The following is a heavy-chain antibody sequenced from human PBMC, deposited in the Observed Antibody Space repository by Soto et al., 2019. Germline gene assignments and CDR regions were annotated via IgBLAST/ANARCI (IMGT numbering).Heavy chain of an antibody. Sequence: ASVKASCKASGYTFTSYGISWVRQAPGQGLEWMGLISAYNGNTNYAQKLQGRVTMTTDMSARMACMELRSLTSDDTAVYSCASDQPYCSGASCYYFPPDYWRQGNLVTVSS. CDR3: ASDQPYCSGASCYYFPPDY. CDR2: ISAYNGNT. D-gene: IGHD2-15*01. V-gene: IGHV1-18*01. J-gene: IGHJ4*02. CDR1: GYTFTSYG.